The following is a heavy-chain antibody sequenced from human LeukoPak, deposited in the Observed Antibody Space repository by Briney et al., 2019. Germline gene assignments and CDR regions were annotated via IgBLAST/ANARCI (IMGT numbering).Heavy chain of an antibody. V-gene: IGHV3-23*01. CDR1: GFTFSIYD. CDR2: ISRNSGDYT. J-gene: IGHJ6*03. D-gene: IGHD6-6*01. Sequence: GGSLRLSCEASGFTFSIYDMYWVRQAPGKGLECVASISRNSGDYTSYAASVKGRFTISRDNSRSTLYLQMNSLRAEDTAVYYCAKAYSSSDYYYMDVWGKGTTVTVSS. CDR3: AKAYSSSDYYYMDV.